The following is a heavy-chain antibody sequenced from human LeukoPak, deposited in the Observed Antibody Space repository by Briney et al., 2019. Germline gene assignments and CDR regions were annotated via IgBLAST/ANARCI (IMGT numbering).Heavy chain of an antibody. D-gene: IGHD3-22*01. CDR1: GGSISSGGYY. Sequence: PSETLSLTCTVSGGSISSGGYYWSWIRQHPGKGLEWIGYIDDSGSTYYNPFLKSRVTISVDTSKNQFSLNLISVTAADTAVYYCARDFDSSGYYDYWGQGTLVTVSS. CDR3: ARDFDSSGYYDY. J-gene: IGHJ4*02. CDR2: IDDSGST. V-gene: IGHV4-31*03.